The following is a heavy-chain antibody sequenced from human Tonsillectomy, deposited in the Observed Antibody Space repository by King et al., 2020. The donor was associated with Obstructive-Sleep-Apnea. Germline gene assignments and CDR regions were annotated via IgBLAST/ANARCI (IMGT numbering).Heavy chain of an antibody. CDR3: AKDEASVWYTGFDY. V-gene: IGHV3-9*01. J-gene: IGHJ4*02. CDR1: GFSFDDYA. Sequence: VQLVESGGGLVQPGRSLRLSCAASGFSFDDYAMHWVRHAPGKGLEWVSGISWNSGSIGYADSVKGRFTISRDNAKNSLYLQMNSLRVEDTALYYCAKDEASVWYTGFDYWGQGTLVTVSS. D-gene: IGHD6-19*01. CDR2: ISWNSGSI.